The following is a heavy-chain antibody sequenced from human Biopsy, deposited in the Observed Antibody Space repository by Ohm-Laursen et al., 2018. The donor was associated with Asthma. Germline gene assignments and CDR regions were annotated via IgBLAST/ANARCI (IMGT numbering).Heavy chain of an antibody. CDR1: GYSLTDLS. CDR3: ASDFPKDYVRYNFQF. J-gene: IGHJ4*02. CDR2: HDHEEGGT. V-gene: IGHV1-24*01. Sequence: ASVKVFCKISGYSLTDLSMHWVRQAPGQGLERMGGHDHEEGGTVNARRFQGRVTMTEDTSTDTAYMELSSLSSDDTAVYYCASDFPKDYVRYNFQFWGQGTLVTVSS. D-gene: IGHD4-17*01.